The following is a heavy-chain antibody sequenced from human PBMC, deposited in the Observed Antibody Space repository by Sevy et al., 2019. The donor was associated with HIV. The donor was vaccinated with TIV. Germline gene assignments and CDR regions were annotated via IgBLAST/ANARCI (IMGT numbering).Heavy chain of an antibody. CDR1: GFTFSSYD. J-gene: IGHJ5*02. Sequence: GGSLRLSCAASGFTFSSYDMNWVRQAPGKGLEWVSKISSSGSTISYADSVKGRFTISRDNAKNSLNLQMNSLRAEDTAVYCCLRSGGAYDNGFDPWGQGTLVTVSS. V-gene: IGHV3-48*03. CDR3: LRSGGAYDNGFDP. D-gene: IGHD3-22*01. CDR2: ISSSGSTI.